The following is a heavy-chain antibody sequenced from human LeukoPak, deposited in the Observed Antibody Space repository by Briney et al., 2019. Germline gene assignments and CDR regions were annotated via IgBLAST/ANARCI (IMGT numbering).Heavy chain of an antibody. V-gene: IGHV4-39*01. CDR2: IYYTGRT. D-gene: IGHD3-9*01. Sequence: SETLSLTCFVSGGSINSSNDYWGWIRQPPGKGLEWIGSIYYTGRTYYNPSLKSRVTISVGTSRNQFSLKLSSVTAADTAVYYCARRTAPFDWLLFAFDIWGQGTMVTVSS. CDR3: ARRTAPFDWLLFAFDI. J-gene: IGHJ3*02. CDR1: GGSINSSNDY.